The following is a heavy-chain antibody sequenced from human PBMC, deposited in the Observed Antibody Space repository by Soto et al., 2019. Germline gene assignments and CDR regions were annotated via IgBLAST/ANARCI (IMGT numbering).Heavy chain of an antibody. J-gene: IGHJ6*03. V-gene: IGHV3-23*01. CDR2: ISGSGGST. D-gene: IGHD2-8*01. Sequence: EVQLLESGGGLVQPGGSLRLSCAASGFTFSSYAMSWVRQAPGKGLEWVSAISGSGGSTYYADSVKGRFTISRDNSKNTLYLQMNSLRAEDTAVYYCAKNPPRRRYCTNGVCYRFDYYYMDVWAKGPRSPSP. CDR3: AKNPPRRRYCTNGVCYRFDYYYMDV. CDR1: GFTFSSYA.